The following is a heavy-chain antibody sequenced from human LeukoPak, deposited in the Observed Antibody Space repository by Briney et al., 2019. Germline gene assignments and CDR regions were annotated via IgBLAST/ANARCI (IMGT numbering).Heavy chain of an antibody. D-gene: IGHD6-13*01. Sequence: GGSLRLSCAASGFTFSSYWMNWVRQAPGKGLEWVASIKQGGGEKSYVDSVKGRFTISRDNARNSLYLQMSSLRAEDTAVYYCARDGTAAGLYFDLWGQGTLVTVSS. CDR3: ARDGTAAGLYFDL. J-gene: IGHJ4*01. V-gene: IGHV3-7*01. CDR1: GFTFSSYW. CDR2: IKQGGGEK.